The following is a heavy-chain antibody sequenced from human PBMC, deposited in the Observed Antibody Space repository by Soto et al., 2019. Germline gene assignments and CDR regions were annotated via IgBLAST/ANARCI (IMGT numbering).Heavy chain of an antibody. V-gene: IGHV3-9*01. D-gene: IGHD2-15*01. CDR3: AKDTYCSGATCYSNFDY. J-gene: IGHJ4*02. Sequence: GGSLRLSCAASGFTFDDYAMHWVRQAPGKGLEWVSGLSWNSGSVGYADSVKGRFTISRDNAKNSLYLQMNSLRTEDTALYYCAKDTYCSGATCYSNFDYWGQGTLVTVSS. CDR1: GFTFDDYA. CDR2: LSWNSGSV.